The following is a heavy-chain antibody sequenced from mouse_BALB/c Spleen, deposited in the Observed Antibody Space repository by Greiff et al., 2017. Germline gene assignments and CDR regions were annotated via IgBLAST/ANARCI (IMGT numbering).Heavy chain of an antibody. Sequence: EVQLQESGPGLVKPSQSLSLTCSVTGYSITSGYYWNWIRQFPGNKLEWMGYISYDGSNNYNPSLKNRISITRDTSKNQFFLKLNSVTTEDTATYYCARDGGGNYFDDWGQGTTLTVSS. CDR1: GYSITSGYY. CDR2: ISYDGSN. CDR3: ARDGGGNYFDD. V-gene: IGHV3-6*02. J-gene: IGHJ2*01.